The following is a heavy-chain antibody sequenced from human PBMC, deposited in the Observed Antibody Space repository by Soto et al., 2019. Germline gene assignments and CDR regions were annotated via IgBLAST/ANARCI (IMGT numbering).Heavy chain of an antibody. CDR3: ARQVDTAQFTDYFDC. CDR1: GGSVSSGSHY. V-gene: IGHV4-61*01. J-gene: IGHJ4*02. Sequence: SETLSLTCIVSGGSVSSGSHYWNWIRQPPGKGLEWLGYMSYSGSTKYNSPLKSRVSMSVDTSKNQFSLKLSSVTAADAAVYYCARQVDTAQFTDYFDCWGQGALVTVSS. CDR2: MSYSGST. D-gene: IGHD5-18*01.